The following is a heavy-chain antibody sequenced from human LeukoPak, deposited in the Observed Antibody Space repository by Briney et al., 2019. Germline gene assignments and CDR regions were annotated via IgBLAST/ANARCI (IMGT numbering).Heavy chain of an antibody. J-gene: IGHJ4*02. CDR2: MNPNSGNT. CDR3: ARALLYGDDY. V-gene: IGHV1-8*03. Sequence: ASVKVSCKTSGYRFTGYYLHWVRQATGQGLEWMGWMNPNSGNTGYAQKFQGRVTITRNTSISTAYMELSSLRSEDTAVYYCARALLYGDDYWGQGTLVTVSS. D-gene: IGHD2-2*02. CDR1: GYRFTGYY.